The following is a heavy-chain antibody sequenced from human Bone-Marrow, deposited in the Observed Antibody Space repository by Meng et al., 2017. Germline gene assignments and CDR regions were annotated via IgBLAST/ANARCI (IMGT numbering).Heavy chain of an antibody. CDR2: ISYYGSNK. J-gene: IGHJ6*02. Sequence: GGSLRLSCAVSGFTFSSYAMHWVRQAPGKGLEWVAVISYYGSNKNYADSVKGRFTISRDNSKNTLYLQMNSLRAEDTAVYYCARDQGGVGSSWYYYYGMDVWGQGTTVTVSS. CDR3: ARDQGGVGSSWYYYYGMDV. CDR1: GFTFSSYA. D-gene: IGHD6-13*01. V-gene: IGHV3-30*01.